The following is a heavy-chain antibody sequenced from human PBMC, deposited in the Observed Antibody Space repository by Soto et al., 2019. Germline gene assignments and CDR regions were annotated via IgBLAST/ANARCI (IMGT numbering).Heavy chain of an antibody. D-gene: IGHD6-13*01. Sequence: QVQLVESGGGVVQPGRSLRLSCAASGFTFSSYAMHWVRQAPGKGLEWVAVISYDGGNKYYADSVKGRFTISRDNSKNSLYEQMNSRRAEDTAVYYCASEPGNDAFDIWGQGTMVPLS. J-gene: IGHJ3*02. CDR2: ISYDGGNK. CDR3: ASEPGNDAFDI. V-gene: IGHV3-30-3*01. CDR1: GFTFSSYA.